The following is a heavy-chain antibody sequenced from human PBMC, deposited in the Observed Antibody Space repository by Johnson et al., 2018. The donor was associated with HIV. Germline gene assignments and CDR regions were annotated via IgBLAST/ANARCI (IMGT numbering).Heavy chain of an antibody. CDR2: ISGSDGAI. CDR1: GFTFSDSY. Sequence: QVQLVESGGGVVQPGRSLRLSCAASGFTFSDSYMNWIRQAPGKGLEWVSYISGSDGAIWYADSVKGRFTISRDNSKNTLYLQMNSLRAEDTAVYYCAREKIRAFDIWGQGTMVTVSS. V-gene: IGHV3-11*04. CDR3: AREKIRAFDI. J-gene: IGHJ3*02.